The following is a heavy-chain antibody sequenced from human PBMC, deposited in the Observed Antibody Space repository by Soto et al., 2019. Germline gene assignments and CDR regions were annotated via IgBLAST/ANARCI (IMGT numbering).Heavy chain of an antibody. V-gene: IGHV4-34*01. D-gene: IGHD3-3*01. CDR3: ARGSRITTFGVVILGAPALNWFDP. CDR2: INHSGST. J-gene: IGHJ5*02. Sequence: SETLSLTCAVYGGSFSGYYWSWIRQPPGKGLEWIGEINHSGSTNYNPSLKSRVTISVDTSKNQFSLKLSSVTAADTAVYYCARGSRITTFGVVILGAPALNWFDPWGQGTLVTVSS. CDR1: GGSFSGYY.